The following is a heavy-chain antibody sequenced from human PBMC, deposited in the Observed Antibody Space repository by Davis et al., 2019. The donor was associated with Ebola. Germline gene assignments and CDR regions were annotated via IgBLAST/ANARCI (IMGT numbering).Heavy chain of an antibody. V-gene: IGHV1-69*06. J-gene: IGHJ4*02. CDR3: ARVGLYESSGSFSPNPFES. Sequence: AASVKVSCKTSGDTFNRYTISWVRQAPGQGLEWMGGIIPMFGTASYAQKFQGRVTITADRSTRTAYMELTSLRSEDTAVYFCARVGLYESSGSFSPNPFESWGQGTQVTVSS. CDR2: IIPMFGTA. CDR1: GDTFNRYT. D-gene: IGHD3-22*01.